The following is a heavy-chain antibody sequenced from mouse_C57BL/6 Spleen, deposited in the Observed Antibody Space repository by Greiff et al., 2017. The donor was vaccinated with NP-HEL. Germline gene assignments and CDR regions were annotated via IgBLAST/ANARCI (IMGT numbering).Heavy chain of an antibody. CDR1: GYTFTSYW. V-gene: IGHV1-50*01. D-gene: IGHD2-1*01. CDR3: ARGDYGNYPAWFAY. Sequence: QVQLQQPGAELVKPGASVKLSCKASGYTFTSYWMQWVKQRPGQGLEWIGEIDPSDSYTNYNQKFKGKATLTVDTSSSTAYMQLSSLTSEDSAVYYGARGDYGNYPAWFAYWGQGTLVTVSA. CDR2: IDPSDSYT. J-gene: IGHJ3*01.